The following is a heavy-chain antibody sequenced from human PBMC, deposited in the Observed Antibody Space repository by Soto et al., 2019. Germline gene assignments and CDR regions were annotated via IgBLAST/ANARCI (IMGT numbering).Heavy chain of an antibody. D-gene: IGHD4-17*01. J-gene: IGHJ4*02. V-gene: IGHV3-48*03. CDR1: GFTFSNYE. CDR3: ARVRLAYGDIGY. CDR2: ISYSGSTI. Sequence: SMRVSSAASGFTFSNYEMNWVRQAPGKGLEWVSHISYSGSTIYYAESVKGRFTISRDNAKNSLYLRMNSLRAEDTGVYYWARVRLAYGDIGYWGQGALLTVSS.